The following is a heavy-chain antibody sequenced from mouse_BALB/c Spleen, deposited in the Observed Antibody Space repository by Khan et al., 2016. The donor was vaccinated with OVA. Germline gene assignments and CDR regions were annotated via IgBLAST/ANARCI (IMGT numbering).Heavy chain of an antibody. CDR3: DRAKYYGRSWHAMDY. D-gene: IGHD1-1*01. J-gene: IGHJ4*01. V-gene: IGHV1S41*01. Sequence: DLVKPGASVKLSCKASGYTFTSYWINWIKRRPGQGLEWLGRIAPGSGSTNYNEIFKGQATLTVDTSTNTAYIQLSRLSDEGTAVYIWDRAKYYGRSWHAMDYWGQGTSVTVSS. CDR1: GYTFTSYW. CDR2: IAPGSGST.